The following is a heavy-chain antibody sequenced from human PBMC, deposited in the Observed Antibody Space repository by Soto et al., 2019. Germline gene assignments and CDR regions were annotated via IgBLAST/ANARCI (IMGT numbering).Heavy chain of an antibody. Sequence: EVQLVESGGVVVQPGGSLRLSCAASGFTFDDYTMHWVRQAPGKGLEWVSLISWDGGSTYYADSVKGRFTISRDNSKNSLYLQMNSLRTEDTALYYCARGGSGSYYFDYWGQGTLVTVSS. CDR1: GFTFDDYT. D-gene: IGHD3-10*01. V-gene: IGHV3-43*01. CDR2: ISWDGGST. CDR3: ARGGSGSYYFDY. J-gene: IGHJ4*02.